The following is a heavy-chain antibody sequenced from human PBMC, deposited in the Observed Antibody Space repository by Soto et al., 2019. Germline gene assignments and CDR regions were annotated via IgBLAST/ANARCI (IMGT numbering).Heavy chain of an antibody. CDR1: GFPLSTSGMC. V-gene: IGHV2-70*01. J-gene: IGHJ4*02. CDR2: IDWDDDK. D-gene: IGHD3-9*01. Sequence: SGPTLVNPTETLTLTCTFSGFPLSTSGMCVSWIRQPPGKALEWLALIDWDDDKYYSTSLKIRLTISKDTSKNQVVLTMTNMDPVDTATHYCARIRPGPITHLRYFDWSFDYWDQGSLVTVSS. CDR3: ARIRPGPITHLRYFDWSFDY.